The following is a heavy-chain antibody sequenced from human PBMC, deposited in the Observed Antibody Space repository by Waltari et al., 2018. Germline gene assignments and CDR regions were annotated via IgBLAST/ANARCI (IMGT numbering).Heavy chain of an antibody. CDR2: IGYDGSLK. Sequence: QVLLVESGGGVVQPGGSLGLSCATAGFTFSSSGMPWVRQSPGKGLEWVAVIGYDGSLKYYADSVKGRFTISRDTSKNTVYLEMNSLRVEDTALYYCVKSMTVTTGSLDSWGQGTPVSVSS. V-gene: IGHV3-33*06. D-gene: IGHD4-17*01. CDR1: GFTFSSSG. CDR3: VKSMTVTTGSLDS. J-gene: IGHJ4*02.